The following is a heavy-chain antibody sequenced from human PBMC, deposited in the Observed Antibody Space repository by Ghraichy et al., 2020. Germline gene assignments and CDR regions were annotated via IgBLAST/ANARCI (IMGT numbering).Heavy chain of an antibody. CDR3: ARAQRERTGGFDF. Sequence: GGSLRLSCAASGFTFSDYYMSWIRQAPGKGLEWLSYISSTTTYTNYAESVKGRFSISRDQARNSLYLQMNSLRPEDTAIYYCARAQRERTGGFDFWGQGALVTVSS. V-gene: IGHV3-11*06. CDR1: GFTFSDYY. D-gene: IGHD1-26*01. J-gene: IGHJ4*02. CDR2: ISSTTTYT.